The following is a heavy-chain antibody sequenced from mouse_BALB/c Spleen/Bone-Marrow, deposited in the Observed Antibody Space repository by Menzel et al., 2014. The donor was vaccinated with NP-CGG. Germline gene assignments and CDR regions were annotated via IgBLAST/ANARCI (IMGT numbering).Heavy chain of an antibody. CDR3: ARYYNWYFDV. D-gene: IGHD1-1*01. V-gene: IGHV1S81*02. Sequence: QVQLQQSGAELVKPGASVKLSCKTSGYTFTSYWMHWVKQRPGQGLEWIGEINPNNGRTNYNEKFSNKATLTVDKSSSTAYMQLSSLTSEDSAVYYCARYYNWYFDVWGAGTTVTVSS. J-gene: IGHJ1*01. CDR1: GYTFTSYW. CDR2: INPNNGRT.